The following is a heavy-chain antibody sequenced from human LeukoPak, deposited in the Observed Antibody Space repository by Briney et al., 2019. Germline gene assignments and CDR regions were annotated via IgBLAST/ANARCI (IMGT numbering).Heavy chain of an antibody. CDR1: GFTFSSFA. J-gene: IGHJ4*02. Sequence: GGSLRLSCVASGFTFSSFAMNWVRQAPGKGLEWVSVISGNGGVTYYADSVKGRFTISRDNARNSLYLQMNSLRAEDTAVYFCARGGLSIMGYWGQGTLVTVSS. CDR3: ARGGLSIMGY. CDR2: ISGNGGVT. D-gene: IGHD2/OR15-2a*01. V-gene: IGHV3-23*01.